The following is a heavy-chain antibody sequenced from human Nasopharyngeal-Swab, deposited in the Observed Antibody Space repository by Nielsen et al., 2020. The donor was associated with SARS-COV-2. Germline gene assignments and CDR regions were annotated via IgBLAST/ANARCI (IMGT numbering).Heavy chain of an antibody. CDR2: INPNRGGT. J-gene: IGHJ6*02. D-gene: IGHD6-19*01. V-gene: IGHV1-2*06. Sequence: ASVKVSCKASGYTFTGHYMHWVRQAPGQGLEWMGRINPNRGGTNHAQKFQGRVTMTRDTSISTAYMELSRLGSDDTAVYYCARDPTSVAGTGDYYYGMDVWGQGTTVTVSS. CDR1: GYTFTGHY. CDR3: ARDPTSVAGTGDYYYGMDV.